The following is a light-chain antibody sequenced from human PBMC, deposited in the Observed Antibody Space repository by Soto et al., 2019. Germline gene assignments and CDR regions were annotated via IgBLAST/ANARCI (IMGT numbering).Light chain of an antibody. CDR1: SGDVGAYDR. CDR2: DVT. V-gene: IGLV2-11*01. CDR3: CSHAGGSSWV. J-gene: IGLJ3*02. Sequence: QAALTQPRSVSGSPVQSVTISCTGTSGDVGAYDRVSWYQHHPTKAPKLIIYDVTNRPSGVPYRFSGSKSGSTASLTISGLQAEDEADYYCCSHAGGSSWVFGGGTKLTVL.